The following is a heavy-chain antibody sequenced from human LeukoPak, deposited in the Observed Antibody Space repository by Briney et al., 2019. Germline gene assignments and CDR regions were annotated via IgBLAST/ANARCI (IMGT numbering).Heavy chain of an antibody. CDR2: IIHIFGTA. V-gene: IGHV1-69*06. J-gene: IGHJ6*04. CDR3: ARDLPITMVRGVGYYYGMDV. CDR1: GGTFTSYA. Sequence: GASVKVSCKASGGTFTSYAISWVRQAPGQGLEWMGGIIHIFGTANYAQKFQGRVTITADKSTSTAYMELSSLRSEDTAVYYCARDLPITMVRGVGYYYGMDVWGKGTTITVSS. D-gene: IGHD3-10*01.